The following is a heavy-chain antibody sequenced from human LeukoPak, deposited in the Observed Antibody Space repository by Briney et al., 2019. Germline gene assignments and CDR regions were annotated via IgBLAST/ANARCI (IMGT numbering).Heavy chain of an antibody. CDR3: VRAVSLLPPAW. Sequence: SETLSLTCSVSNELITHSTYYWGWVRQPPGKGLEWIGSTNYRGTINYRGGTGMTYYNPSLKSRVTILGDTSENQFFLKVNSVTAADTGVYYCVRAVSLLPPAWWGQGILVTVSS. D-gene: IGHD2-15*01. CDR2: TNYRGTINYRGGTGMT. V-gene: IGHV4-39*07. CDR1: NELITHSTYY. J-gene: IGHJ4*02.